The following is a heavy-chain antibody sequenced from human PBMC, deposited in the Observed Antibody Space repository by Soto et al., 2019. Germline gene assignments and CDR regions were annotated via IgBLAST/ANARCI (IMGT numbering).Heavy chain of an antibody. CDR1: GFTLDKYT. J-gene: IGHJ4*02. D-gene: IGHD3-9*01. Sequence: GGSLRLSCAAFGFTLDKYTMGWVRQAPGKGLEWVAESFSSGGTQYADSVKGRFTISRDNSRNMVFLQMNGLRVEDTALYYCARDREPDGIWTFDAWGQGAPVIVSS. V-gene: IGHV3-53*01. CDR3: ARDREPDGIWTFDA. CDR2: SFSSGGT.